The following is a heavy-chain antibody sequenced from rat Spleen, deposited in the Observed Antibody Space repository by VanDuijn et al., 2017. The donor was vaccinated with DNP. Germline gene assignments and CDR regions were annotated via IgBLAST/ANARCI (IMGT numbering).Heavy chain of an antibody. CDR3: VRHGYDY. D-gene: IGHD1-7*01. CDR2: ISYDGSST. V-gene: IGHV5-29*01. Sequence: EVQLVESGGGLVQPGRSLKLSCAASGFTFRNYGMAWVSQAPTKGLEWVATISYDGSSTYYRDSVKGRFTISRDNAKSTLYLQMDSLRSEDTATYYCVRHGYDYWGQGVMVTVSS. J-gene: IGHJ2*01. CDR1: GFTFRNYG.